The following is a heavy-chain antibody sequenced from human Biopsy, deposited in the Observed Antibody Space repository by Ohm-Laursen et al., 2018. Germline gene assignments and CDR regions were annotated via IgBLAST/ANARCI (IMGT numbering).Heavy chain of an antibody. CDR1: GYTLTDLS. J-gene: IGHJ6*02. CDR2: FAPENGKT. Sequence: GSSVKVSCKVSGYTLTDLSMHWVRQAPGKGLEWMGGFAPENGKTIYAQKVQGRVTMTTDTSTGTAYMELRSLRSDDTAVYYCARDYQSKIMTIHYYYYGMDVWGLGTTVTVSS. D-gene: IGHD2-2*01. CDR3: ARDYQSKIMTIHYYYYGMDV. V-gene: IGHV1-24*01.